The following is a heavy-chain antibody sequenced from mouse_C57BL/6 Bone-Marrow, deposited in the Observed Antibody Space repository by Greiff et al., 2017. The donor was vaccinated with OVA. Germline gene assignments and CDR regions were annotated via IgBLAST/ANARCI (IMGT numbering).Heavy chain of an antibody. J-gene: IGHJ1*03. CDR3: TTEVSYGSSYWYFDV. V-gene: IGHV14-4*01. CDR2: IDPENGDT. CDR1: GFNIKDDY. Sequence: VQLQQSGAELVRPGASVKLSCTASGFNIKDDYMHWVKQRPEQGLEWIGWIDPENGDTAYASKFQGKATITADTSSNTAYLQLSSLTSEDTAVYYCTTEVSYGSSYWYFDVWGTGTTVTVSS. D-gene: IGHD1-1*01.